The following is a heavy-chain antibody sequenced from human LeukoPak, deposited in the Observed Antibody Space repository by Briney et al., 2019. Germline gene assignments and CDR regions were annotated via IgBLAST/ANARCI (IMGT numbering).Heavy chain of an antibody. J-gene: IGHJ4*02. Sequence: ASVKVSCKASGYTFTSYGISWVRQAPGQGLEWMGWISAYNGNTNYAQKLQGRVTMTTDTSTSTAYMERRTRRSHDTPVYYCASGGTVTTIPGFDYWGQGTLVSVCS. CDR2: ISAYNGNT. V-gene: IGHV1-18*01. CDR3: ASGGTVTTIPGFDY. CDR1: GYTFTSYG. D-gene: IGHD4-17*01.